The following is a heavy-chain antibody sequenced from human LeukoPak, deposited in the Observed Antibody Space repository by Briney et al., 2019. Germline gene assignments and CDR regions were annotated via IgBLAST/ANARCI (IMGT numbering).Heavy chain of an antibody. V-gene: IGHV4-39*01. D-gene: IGHD6-19*01. CDR3: ARLGPGGWYKGAYFQH. Sequence: SETLSLTCRVSGGSISGSDFYWGWIRQPPGKGLEWIGSTNYGGATYYKPSLRSRVTMSVDMSKNEFSLELKSVTAADTAMYYCARLGPGGWYKGAYFQHWGQGTLVT. J-gene: IGHJ1*01. CDR2: TNYGGAT. CDR1: GGSISGSDFY.